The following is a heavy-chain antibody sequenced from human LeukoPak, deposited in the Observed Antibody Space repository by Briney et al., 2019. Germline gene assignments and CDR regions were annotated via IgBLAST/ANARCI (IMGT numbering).Heavy chain of an antibody. J-gene: IGHJ4*02. CDR2: IIPIFGTA. CDR3: ARDRSSGWYSDY. Sequence: SVKVSCKASGGTFSSYAISWVRQAPGQGLEWMGRIIPIFGTANYAQKFQGRVTITTDESTSTAYMELSSLRPEDTAVYYCARDRSSGWYSDYWGQGTLVTVSS. V-gene: IGHV1-69*05. CDR1: GGTFSSYA. D-gene: IGHD6-19*01.